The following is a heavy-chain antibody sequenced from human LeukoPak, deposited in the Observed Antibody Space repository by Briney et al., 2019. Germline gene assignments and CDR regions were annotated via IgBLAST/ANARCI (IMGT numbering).Heavy chain of an antibody. Sequence: PSETLSLTCAVYGGSFSTYYWSWIRQSPGKGLEWIAEINHRGDTNYNPSVKSRVTISVDTSKNQFSLKVRSVTAADTAVYYCARGPTVSETGYFDYWAQGTLVTVSS. CDR2: INHRGDT. J-gene: IGHJ4*03. CDR1: GGSFSTYY. CDR3: ARGPTVSETGYFDY. V-gene: IGHV4-34*01. D-gene: IGHD4-11*01.